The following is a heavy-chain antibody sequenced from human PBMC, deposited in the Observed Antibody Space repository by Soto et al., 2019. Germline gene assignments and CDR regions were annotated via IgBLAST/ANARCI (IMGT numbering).Heavy chain of an antibody. Sequence: SQTLSLTCAISGDSVSSNSAAWNWIRQSPSRGLEWLGRTYYRSKWYNDYAVSVKSRITINPDTSKNQFSLHLNSVTPEEPAVYYCARENAWGIYYYYGMDVWGQGTTVTVSS. D-gene: IGHD6-13*01. CDR1: GDSVSSNSAA. V-gene: IGHV6-1*01. CDR2: TYYRSKWYN. J-gene: IGHJ6*02. CDR3: ARENAWGIYYYYGMDV.